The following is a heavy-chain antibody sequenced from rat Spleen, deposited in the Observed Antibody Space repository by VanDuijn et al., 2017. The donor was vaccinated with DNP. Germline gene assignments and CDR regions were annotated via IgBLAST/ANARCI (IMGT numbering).Heavy chain of an antibody. V-gene: IGHV3-3*01. CDR1: GYSITTNYK. CDR3: AIQLGVFEY. D-gene: IGHD5-1*01. Sequence: EVQLQESGPGLVKPSQSLSLTCSVTGYSITTNYKWSWIRKFPGNGLEWMGYINSAGSTNYNPSLKSRFSITRDTSKNQFFLQVNSVRNEDTATYYCAIQLGVFEYWGQGVMVIVSS. J-gene: IGHJ2*01. CDR2: INSAGST.